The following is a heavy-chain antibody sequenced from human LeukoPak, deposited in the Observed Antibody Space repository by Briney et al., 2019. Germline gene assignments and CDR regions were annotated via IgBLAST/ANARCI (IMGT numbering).Heavy chain of an antibody. CDR2: IIPIFGIA. V-gene: IGHV1-69*04. J-gene: IGHJ6*02. D-gene: IGHD4-17*01. CDR1: GGTFSSYA. Sequence: SVKVFCKASGGTFSSYAISWVRQAPGQGLEWMGRIIPIFGIANYAQKFQGRVTITADKSTSTAYMELSSLRSEDTAVYYCARDPHYGDYHNPEGYYYYGMDVWGQGTTVTVSS. CDR3: ARDPHYGDYHNPEGYYYYGMDV.